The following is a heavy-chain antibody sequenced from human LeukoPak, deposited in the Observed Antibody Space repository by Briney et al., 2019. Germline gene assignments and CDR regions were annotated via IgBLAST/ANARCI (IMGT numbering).Heavy chain of an antibody. CDR1: GYTFIGYY. V-gene: IGHV1-2*02. J-gene: IGHJ4*02. CDR3: ARGPYSYGQTFDY. Sequence: GASVKVSCKASGYTFIGYYMHWVRQAPGQGLEWMGWINPNSGGTNYAQKFQGRVTMTRDTSISTAYMELSRLRSDDTAVYYCARGPYSYGQTFDYWGQGTLVTVSS. D-gene: IGHD5-18*01. CDR2: INPNSGGT.